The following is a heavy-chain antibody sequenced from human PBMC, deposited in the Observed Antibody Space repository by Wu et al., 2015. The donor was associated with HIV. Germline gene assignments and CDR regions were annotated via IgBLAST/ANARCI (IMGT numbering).Heavy chain of an antibody. CDR2: INPNSGGT. J-gene: IGHJ4*02. V-gene: IGHV1-2*02. D-gene: IGHD2-8*01. CDR3: ARDWGYCPTSRCTPKDYFDS. Sequence: QVHLVQSGAEVKKPGASVKVSCKASGYTFTGYFLHWVRQAPGQGLEWMGWINPNSGGTNYAQKFQGRVTMTRDTSITTVYMEVSSLRSDDTAVYFCARDWGYCPTSRCTPKDYFDSWGQGTLVAVSS. CDR1: GYTFTGYF.